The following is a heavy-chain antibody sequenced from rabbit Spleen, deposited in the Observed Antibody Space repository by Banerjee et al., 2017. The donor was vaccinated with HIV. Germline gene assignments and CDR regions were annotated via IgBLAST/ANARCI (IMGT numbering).Heavy chain of an antibody. CDR2: IYAGDGNT. D-gene: IGHD8-1*01. CDR1: GFDFSSVA. Sequence: QEQLVESGGGLVQPEGSLTLTCKASGFDFSSVAMCWVRQASGKGPEWIGCIYAGDGNTYYASWVNGRFSISRSTSLNTVTLQMTSLTAADTATYFCARTYAAVSGYYPDYFNLWGPGTLVTVS. CDR3: ARTYAAVSGYYPDYFNL. V-gene: IGHV1S47*01. J-gene: IGHJ4*01.